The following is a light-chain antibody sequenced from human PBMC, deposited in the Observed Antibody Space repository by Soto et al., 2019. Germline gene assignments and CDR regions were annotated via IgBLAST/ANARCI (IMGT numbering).Light chain of an antibody. CDR3: SSYASSSPFV. CDR1: GSDVGGYKY. V-gene: IGLV2-14*01. J-gene: IGLJ1*01. CDR2: DVS. Sequence: QSALTPPASVSGSPGQSITISCTGTGSDVGGYKYVSWYQQLPGKAPKLMIYDVSYRPSGVSDRFSGSKSGNTASLIISGLQAEDEADYYCSSYASSSPFVFGTGTKVTVL.